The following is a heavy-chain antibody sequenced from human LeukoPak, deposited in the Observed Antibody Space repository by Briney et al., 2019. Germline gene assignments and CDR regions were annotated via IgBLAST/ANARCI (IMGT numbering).Heavy chain of an antibody. V-gene: IGHV4-59*01. CDR3: ATCSAVTAIPSYMDV. Sequence: SETLSLTCTVSGGSISSYYWSWIRQPPGKGLEWIGYIYYSGSTNYNPSLKSRVTISVDTSKNQFSLKLSSVTAADTAVYYCATCSAVTAIPSYMDVWGKGTTVTVSS. D-gene: IGHD2-21*02. CDR1: GGSISSYY. CDR2: IYYSGST. J-gene: IGHJ6*03.